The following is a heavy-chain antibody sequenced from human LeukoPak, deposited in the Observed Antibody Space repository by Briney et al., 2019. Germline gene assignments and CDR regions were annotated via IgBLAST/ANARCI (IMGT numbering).Heavy chain of an antibody. CDR1: GFTFSSYA. D-gene: IGHD3-10*01. CDR2: ISYDGSNT. V-gene: IGHV3-30*09. CDR3: ARGSPSAGWFDYFDY. Sequence: GRSLRLSCAASGFTFSSYAMHWVRQAPGKGLEWVALISYDGSNTYYADSVKGRFAISRDNSKNTLYLQMNSLRPEDTAVYYCARGSPSAGWFDYFDYWGQGSLVTVSS. J-gene: IGHJ4*02.